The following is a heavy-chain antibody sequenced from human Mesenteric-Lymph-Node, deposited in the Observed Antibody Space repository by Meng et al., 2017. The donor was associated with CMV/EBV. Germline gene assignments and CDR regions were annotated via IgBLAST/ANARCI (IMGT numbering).Heavy chain of an antibody. J-gene: IGHJ6*02. D-gene: IGHD2-21*01. Sequence: GGSLRLSCAASGFTFSRYWMHWVRQAPGKGLEWVAVISYDGSNKYYADSVKGRFTISRDNSKNTLYLQMNSLRAEDTAVYYCARDGPPLVEVYGMDVWGQGTTVTVSS. V-gene: IGHV3-30*03. CDR1: GFTFSRYW. CDR2: ISYDGSNK. CDR3: ARDGPPLVEVYGMDV.